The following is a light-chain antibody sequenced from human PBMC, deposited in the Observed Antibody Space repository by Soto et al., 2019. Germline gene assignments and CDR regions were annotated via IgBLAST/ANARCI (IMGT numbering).Light chain of an antibody. V-gene: IGLV2-8*01. CDR2: DVS. CDR1: SSDVGGYNF. Sequence: QSALTQPPSASGSPGQSVTISCTGTSSDVGGYNFVSWYQQLPGKAPKLMIYDVSERPSGVPDRFSGSRSGNTASLTVSGLEADDEADYYCASYAGSNIPVLFGGGTKVTVL. J-gene: IGLJ3*02. CDR3: ASYAGSNIPVL.